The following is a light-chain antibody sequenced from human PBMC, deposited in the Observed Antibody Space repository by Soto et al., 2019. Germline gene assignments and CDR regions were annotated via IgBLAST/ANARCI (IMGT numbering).Light chain of an antibody. V-gene: IGKV3-15*01. CDR1: QSVDSN. J-gene: IGKJ1*01. CDR3: QQYNNWWT. Sequence: EILMTQSPATLSVSPGERATLSCRASQSVDSNLAWYQQKPGQAPRLLIYGASTRATGISARFSGSGSGTEFTLTNSSLQSEDFGVYYCQQYNNWWTVGQGTKV. CDR2: GAS.